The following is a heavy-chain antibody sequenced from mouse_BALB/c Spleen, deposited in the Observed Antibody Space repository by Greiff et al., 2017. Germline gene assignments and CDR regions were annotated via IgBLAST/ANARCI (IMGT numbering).Heavy chain of an antibody. D-gene: IGHD2-14*01. J-gene: IGHJ2*01. CDR3: TRWYRYDWAWFAY. CDR1: GYTFTSYY. CDR2: INPSNGGT. V-gene: IGHV1S81*02. Sequence: QVQLQQSGAELVKPGASVKLSCKASGYTFTSYYMYWVKQRPGQGLEWIGEINPSNGGTNFNEKFKSKATLTVDKSSSTAYMQLSSLTSEDSAVYYCTRWYRYDWAWFAYWGQGTTLTVSS.